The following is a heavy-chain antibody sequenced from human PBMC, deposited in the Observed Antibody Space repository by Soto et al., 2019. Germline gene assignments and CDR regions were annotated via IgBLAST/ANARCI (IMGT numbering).Heavy chain of an antibody. V-gene: IGHV1-8*01. CDR3: GSGPPNWGFDR. D-gene: IGHD7-27*01. CDR1: GYTFTTYD. J-gene: IGHJ4*02. Sequence: QVQLVQSGAEVKKPGASVKVSCKASGYTFTTYDINWVRQATGQGLEWIGWMSPKTGNTGYAQNFQGRVTMTRNPSISTAYMERSSLTSEDTGGYYCGSGPPNWGFDRWGQGTLVPVSS. CDR2: MSPKTGNT.